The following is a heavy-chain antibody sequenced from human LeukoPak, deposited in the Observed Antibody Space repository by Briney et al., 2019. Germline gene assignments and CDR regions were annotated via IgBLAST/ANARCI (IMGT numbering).Heavy chain of an antibody. V-gene: IGHV5-51*01. J-gene: IGHJ4*02. CDR1: GYSFTSYW. CDR3: ARRADSGSYPSWFDY. CDR2: IYPGDSDT. D-gene: IGHD3-10*01. Sequence: GESLQISCKGSGYSFTSYWIGWVRQMPGKGLEWMGIIYPGDSDTRYSPSFQGQVTISADKSISTAYLQWSSLKASDTAMYYCARRADSGSYPSWFDYWGQGTLVTVSS.